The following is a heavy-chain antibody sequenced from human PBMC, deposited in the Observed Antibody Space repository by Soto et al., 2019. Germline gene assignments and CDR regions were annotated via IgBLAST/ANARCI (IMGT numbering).Heavy chain of an antibody. CDR3: ARGLKEQPFDY. Sequence: SETLSLTCTVSGGSISSSSYYWGWIRQPPGKGLEWIGSIYYSGSTYYNPSLKSRVTISVDTSKNQFSLKLSSVTAADTAVYYCARGLKEQPFDYWGQGTLVTVSS. CDR1: GGSISSSSYY. D-gene: IGHD6-13*01. CDR2: IYYSGST. V-gene: IGHV4-39*01. J-gene: IGHJ4*02.